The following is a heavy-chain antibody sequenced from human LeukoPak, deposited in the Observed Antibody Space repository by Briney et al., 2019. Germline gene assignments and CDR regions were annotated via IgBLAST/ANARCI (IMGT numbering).Heavy chain of an antibody. CDR3: AIMHGYYDGSGYWVQ. Sequence: GGSLRLSCAASGFTISSYGMSWVRQAPGKGLEWVSFITTSGATTSYADSVKGRFTISRDNPRNTLYMQMNSLRDEDTALYYCAIMHGYYDGSGYWVQWGQGTLVTVSS. D-gene: IGHD3-22*01. CDR2: ITTSGATT. CDR1: GFTISSYG. J-gene: IGHJ4*02. V-gene: IGHV3-23*01.